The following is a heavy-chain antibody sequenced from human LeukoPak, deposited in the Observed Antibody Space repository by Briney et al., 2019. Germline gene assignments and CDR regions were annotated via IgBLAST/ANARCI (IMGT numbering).Heavy chain of an antibody. V-gene: IGHV1-3*01. CDR2: INAGNGNT. D-gene: IGHD6-13*01. Sequence: ASVKVSCKASGYTFTSYAMHLVRQAPGQRLEWMGWINAGNGNTKYSQKFQGRVTITRDTSASTAYMELSSLRSEDTAVYYCAREGDSSSWYVLYYGMDVWGKGTTVTVSS. J-gene: IGHJ6*04. CDR3: AREGDSSSWYVLYYGMDV. CDR1: GYTFTSYA.